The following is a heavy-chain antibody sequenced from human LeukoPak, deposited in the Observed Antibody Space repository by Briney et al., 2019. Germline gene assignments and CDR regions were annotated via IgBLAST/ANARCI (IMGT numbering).Heavy chain of an antibody. CDR1: NGFDSYY. V-gene: IGHV4-34*01. CDR2: INQSGST. CDR3: ARYVPVKTGTTRASFDY. J-gene: IGHJ4*02. Sequence: PSETLSLTCAVYNGFDSYYMTIVRQPPGKGLEWIGAINQSGSTNCAPSLKSRVSMSIDTSKSQFSLNLRSVTAADTAVYYCARYVPVKTGTTRASFDYWGQGALVTVSS. D-gene: IGHD1-1*01.